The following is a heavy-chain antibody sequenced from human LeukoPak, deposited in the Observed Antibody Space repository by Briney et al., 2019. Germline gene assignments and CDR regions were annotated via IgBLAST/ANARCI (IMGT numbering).Heavy chain of an antibody. Sequence: PGGSLRLSCAASGFTFNSYSMNWVRQAPGKGLEWVSSITGSGPYILYADSVKRRFTISRDNAKNSLYLQMDSLRAEDTAIYYCVRDVGAVRGEVYFDYWGQGTLVTVSS. CDR2: ITGSGPYI. J-gene: IGHJ4*02. V-gene: IGHV3-21*01. CDR3: VRDVGAVRGEVYFDY. CDR1: GFTFNSYS. D-gene: IGHD3-16*01.